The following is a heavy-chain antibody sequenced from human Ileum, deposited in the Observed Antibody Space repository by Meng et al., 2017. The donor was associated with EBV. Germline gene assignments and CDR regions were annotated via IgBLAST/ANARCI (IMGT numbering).Heavy chain of an antibody. CDR2: IYYIAST. Sequence: PRLAKHAGTRPRTGACSRDDMRCYYWGWCPQLAGKGLECIGYIYYIASTNYNPSLKNRVTISRGTSKNQFSLKLSSVTAADTAVYYCTRAWYYDFGSGHENWFDPWGQGTLVTVSS. CDR1: RDDMRCYY. J-gene: IGHJ5*02. D-gene: IGHD3-3*01. V-gene: IGHV4-59*01. CDR3: TRAWYYDFGSGHENWFDP.